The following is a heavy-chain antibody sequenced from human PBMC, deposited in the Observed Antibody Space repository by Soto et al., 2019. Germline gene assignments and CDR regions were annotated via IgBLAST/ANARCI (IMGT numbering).Heavy chain of an antibody. CDR1: GYTFSADY. CDR2: MNPKSGGT. D-gene: IGHD2-15*01. J-gene: IGHJ3*02. V-gene: IGHV1-2*02. CDR3: TTANIETSDVLYDSFDI. Sequence: ASVKVSCKASGYTFSADYTHWVRQAPGQGLEWMGWMNPKSGGTYFAQKFQGRVTLTRDTSISTAYMEVNRLRSDDTAVYYCTTANIETSDVLYDSFDIWGQWTTVTVSS.